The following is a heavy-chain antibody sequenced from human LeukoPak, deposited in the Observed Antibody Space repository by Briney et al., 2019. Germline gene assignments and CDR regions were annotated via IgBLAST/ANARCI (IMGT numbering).Heavy chain of an antibody. CDR2: INPDGNKE. CDR1: GHTFSSSW. D-gene: IGHD5-18*01. J-gene: IGHJ4*02. Sequence: GGSLRLSCAVSGHTFSSSWMDWVRQAPGKGLEWVASINPDGNKEYSADSVKGRFTISRDNAENSLYLQMNGLSVEDTAFYYCARDLAYSRLDYWGQGMLVTVSS. V-gene: IGHV3-7*01. CDR3: ARDLAYSRLDY.